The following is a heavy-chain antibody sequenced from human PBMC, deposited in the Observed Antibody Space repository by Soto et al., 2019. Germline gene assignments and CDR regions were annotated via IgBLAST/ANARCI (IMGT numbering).Heavy chain of an antibody. CDR1: GFTFTSPA. J-gene: IGHJ6*02. Sequence: SVKVSCKASGFTFTSPAVQWVRQARGQRLEWIGWIVVGSGNTNYAQKFQERVTITRDMSTSTAYMELSSLRSEDTAVYYCAANKYNWNYYGMDVWGQGTTVTVSS. CDR2: IVVGSGNT. D-gene: IGHD1-20*01. CDR3: AANKYNWNYYGMDV. V-gene: IGHV1-58*01.